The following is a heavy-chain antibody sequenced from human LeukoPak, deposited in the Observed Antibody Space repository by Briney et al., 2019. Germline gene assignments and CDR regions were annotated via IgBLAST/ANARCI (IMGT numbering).Heavy chain of an antibody. CDR1: GGSISSSSYY. Sequence: SETLSLTCTVSGGSISSSSYYWGWIRQPPGKGLEWNGSIYYSGSTYYNPSLKRRVTISVDTSNNQFSLKLSSVTAADTGVYYCARQVMYYYDSVGPAAFDIWGQRTIVTVSS. J-gene: IGHJ3*02. CDR3: ARQVMYYYDSVGPAAFDI. V-gene: IGHV4-39*01. CDR2: IYYSGST. D-gene: IGHD3-22*01.